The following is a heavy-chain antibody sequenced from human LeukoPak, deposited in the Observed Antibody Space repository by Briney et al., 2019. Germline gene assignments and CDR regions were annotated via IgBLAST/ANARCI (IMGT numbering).Heavy chain of an antibody. Sequence: GGSLRLSCAASGFTFDDYGMSWVRQSPGKGLEWVSGINWNGGSTGYADSVKGRFTISRDNAKNALYLQMNSLRAEDTALYYCARDAGYYDSSGSDYWGQGTLVTVSS. CDR1: GFTFDDYG. CDR2: INWNGGST. CDR3: ARDAGYYDSSGSDY. D-gene: IGHD3-22*01. J-gene: IGHJ4*02. V-gene: IGHV3-20*04.